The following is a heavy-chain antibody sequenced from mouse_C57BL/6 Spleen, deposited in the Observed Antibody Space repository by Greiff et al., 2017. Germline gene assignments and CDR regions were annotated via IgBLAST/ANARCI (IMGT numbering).Heavy chain of an antibody. Sequence: EVQVVESGPELVKPGASVKISCKASGYSFTGYYMNWVKQSPEKSLEWIGEINPSTGGTTYNQKFKAKATLTVDKSSSTAYMQLKSLTSEDSAVYYCARVYYSNYGAFAYWGQGTLVTVSA. J-gene: IGHJ3*01. V-gene: IGHV1-42*01. CDR2: INPSTGGT. CDR3: ARVYYSNYGAFAY. CDR1: GYSFTGYY. D-gene: IGHD2-5*01.